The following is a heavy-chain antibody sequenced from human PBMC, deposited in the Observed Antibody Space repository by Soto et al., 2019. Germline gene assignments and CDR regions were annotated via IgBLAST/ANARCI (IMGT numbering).Heavy chain of an antibody. Sequence: GASVKVSCKTSGYTFTSYYMHWVRQAPGQGLEWMGWISAYNGNTNYAQKLQGRVTMTTDTSTSTAYMELRSLRSDDTAVYYCARCCWRLVPTAHADYWGQGTLVTVSS. D-gene: IGHD6-6*01. CDR1: GYTFTSYY. CDR3: ARCCWRLVPTAHADY. J-gene: IGHJ4*02. V-gene: IGHV1-18*04. CDR2: ISAYNGNT.